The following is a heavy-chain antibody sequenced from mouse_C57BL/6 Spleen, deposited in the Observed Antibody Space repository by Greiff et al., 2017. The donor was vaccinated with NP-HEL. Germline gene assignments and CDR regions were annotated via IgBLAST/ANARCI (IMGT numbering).Heavy chain of an antibody. J-gene: IGHJ1*03. V-gene: IGHV1-50*01. CDR2: IDPSDSYT. D-gene: IGHD1-1*01. Sequence: QVQLQQSGAELVKPGASVKLSCKASGYTFTSYWMQWVKQRPGQGLEWIGEIDPSDSYTNYNQKFKGKATLTVDTSSSTAYMQLSSLTSEDSAVYYCARPPITTKLYWYFDVWGTGTTVTVSS. CDR1: GYTFTSYW. CDR3: ARPPITTKLYWYFDV.